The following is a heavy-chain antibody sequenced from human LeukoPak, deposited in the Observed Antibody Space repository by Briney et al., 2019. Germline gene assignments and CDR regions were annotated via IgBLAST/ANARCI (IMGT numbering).Heavy chain of an antibody. CDR2: IYPRDSDT. D-gene: IGHD4-23*01. CDR1: GYSFTNYW. CDR3: ARLLDYGGTYYFDY. J-gene: IGHJ4*02. V-gene: IGHV5-51*01. Sequence: GESLKISCKDSGYSFTNYWIAWVRQMPGKGLERMGIIYPRDSDTTYSPSFQGQVTISADKSISTAYLQWSSLKASDTAMYFCARLLDYGGTYYFDYWGQGTLVTVSS.